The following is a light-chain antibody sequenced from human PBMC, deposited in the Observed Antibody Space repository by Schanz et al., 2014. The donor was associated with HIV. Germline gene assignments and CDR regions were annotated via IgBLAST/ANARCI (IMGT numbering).Light chain of an antibody. Sequence: QSALTQPASVSGSPGQSITISCTGTSSDIGRYNYVSWCQQPPGKAPKLMIYEVSKWPSGVSNRFSGSKSGNTASLTISGLQAEDEADYYCQSYDNSLSGVVFGGGTKLTVL. J-gene: IGLJ2*01. V-gene: IGLV2-14*01. CDR2: EVS. CDR3: QSYDNSLSGVV. CDR1: SSDIGRYNY.